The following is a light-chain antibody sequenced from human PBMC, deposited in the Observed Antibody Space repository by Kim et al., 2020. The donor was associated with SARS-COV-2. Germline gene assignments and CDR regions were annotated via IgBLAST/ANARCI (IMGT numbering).Light chain of an antibody. CDR2: DAS. V-gene: IGKV3-15*01. CDR3: QQYGNWPPIT. J-gene: IGKJ5*01. Sequence: SPGEGATPSCGASQSINTNLAWYQHKRGQAPRLLIYDASSRATDIPVRFSGSGSGTEFTLTISGLQSEDFAVYYCQQYGNWPPITFGQGTRLEIK. CDR1: QSINTN.